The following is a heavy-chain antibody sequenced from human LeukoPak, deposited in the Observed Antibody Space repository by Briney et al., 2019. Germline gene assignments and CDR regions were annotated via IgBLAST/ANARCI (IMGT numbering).Heavy chain of an antibody. CDR2: IGSSGTI. V-gene: IGHV3-48*03. D-gene: IGHD1-7*01. CDR3: ARDGVPGTQDALDY. J-gene: IGHJ4*02. Sequence: GGSLRLSCAASGFTFSSYEMTWVRQAPGKGLEWVSYIGSSGTIYYADSVKGRFTISRDNAKNSLYLQMNSLRAEDTAVYYCARDGVPGTQDALDYWGQGTLVTVSS. CDR1: GFTFSSYE.